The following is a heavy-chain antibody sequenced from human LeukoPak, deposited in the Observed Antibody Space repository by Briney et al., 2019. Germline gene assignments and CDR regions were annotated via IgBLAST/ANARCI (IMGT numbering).Heavy chain of an antibody. CDR3: ARGLDYDFWSGRDY. CDR2: ISSDGDSK. Sequence: GGSLRLSCAASGFTFSNYAMHWVRQAPGKGLEWVAVISSDGDSKYYADSVKGRFTISRDNSQNTLYMQMSSLIPEDTAIYYCARGLDYDFWSGRDYWGQGTLVTVSS. J-gene: IGHJ4*02. V-gene: IGHV3-30-3*01. D-gene: IGHD3-3*01. CDR1: GFTFSNYA.